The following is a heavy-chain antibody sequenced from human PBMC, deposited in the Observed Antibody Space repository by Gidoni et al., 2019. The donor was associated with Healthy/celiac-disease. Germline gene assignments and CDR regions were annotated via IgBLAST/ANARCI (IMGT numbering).Heavy chain of an antibody. CDR2: IIPIFGTA. CDR3: ARVEQQLVNYYYYYYGMDV. Sequence: QVQLVQSGAEVKKPGSSVKVSCKASGGTFSSYPISWVRQAPGQGLEWMGGIIPIFGTANYAQKFQGRVTITADKSTSTAYMELSSLRSEDTAVYYCARVEQQLVNYYYYYYGMDVWGQGTTVTVSS. V-gene: IGHV1-69*06. D-gene: IGHD6-13*01. CDR1: GGTFSSYP. J-gene: IGHJ6*02.